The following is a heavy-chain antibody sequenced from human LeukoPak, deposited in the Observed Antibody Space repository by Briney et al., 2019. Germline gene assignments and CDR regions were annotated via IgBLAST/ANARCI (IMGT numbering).Heavy chain of an antibody. CDR2: IRYDGSNK. CDR1: GFTFSSYG. J-gene: IGHJ4*02. Sequence: PGGSLRLSCAASGFTFSSYGMNWVRQAPGKGLEWVAFIRYDGSNKFYADSVKGRFTISRDNSKNTLSLQMNSLRTEDTAVYYCAKDLSTVTKLIDCWGQGTLVTVSS. CDR3: AKDLSTVTKLIDC. V-gene: IGHV3-30*02. D-gene: IGHD4-17*01.